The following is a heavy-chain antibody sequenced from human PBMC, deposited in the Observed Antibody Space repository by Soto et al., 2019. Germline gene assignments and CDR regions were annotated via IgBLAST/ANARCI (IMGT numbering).Heavy chain of an antibody. V-gene: IGHV3-72*01. CDR3: VSLWSVTGSRDY. Sequence: PGGSLRLSCAVSGLTFSDHYMGWVRQAPGKGLDWVGRIRDKVHSYTTEYAASVKGRFTISRDDSRNSLYLQMNSLKMDDTAVFYCVSLWSVTGSRDYWGRGTLVNVSS. D-gene: IGHD1-20*01. CDR1: GLTFSDHY. J-gene: IGHJ4*02. CDR2: IRDKVHSYTT.